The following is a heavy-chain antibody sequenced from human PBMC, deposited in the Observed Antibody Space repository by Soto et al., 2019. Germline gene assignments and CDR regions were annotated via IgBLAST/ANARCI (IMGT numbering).Heavy chain of an antibody. CDR2: IYYSGST. CDR3: ARKKIQLWFDFDY. CDR1: GGSISSSSYY. Sequence: SETLSLTCTVSGGSISSSSYYWGWIRQPPGKGLEWIGSIYYSGSTYYNPSLKSRVTISVDTSKNQFSLKLSSVTAADTAVYYCARKKIQLWFDFDYWGQGTLVTVYS. D-gene: IGHD5-18*01. J-gene: IGHJ4*02. V-gene: IGHV4-39*01.